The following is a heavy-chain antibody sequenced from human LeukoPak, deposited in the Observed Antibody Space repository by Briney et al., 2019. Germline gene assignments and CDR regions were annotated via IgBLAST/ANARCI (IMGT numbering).Heavy chain of an antibody. J-gene: IGHJ6*03. Sequence: ASVKVSCKASGYTFTSYGISWVRQAPGQGLEWMGWISAYNGNTNYAQKLQGRVTMTTDTSTSTAYMELRSLRSDDTAVYYCARVQLERTSYYYYYYMDVWGKGTTVTVSS. CDR3: ARVQLERTSYYYYYYMDV. D-gene: IGHD1-1*01. CDR1: GYTFTSYG. CDR2: ISAYNGNT. V-gene: IGHV1-18*01.